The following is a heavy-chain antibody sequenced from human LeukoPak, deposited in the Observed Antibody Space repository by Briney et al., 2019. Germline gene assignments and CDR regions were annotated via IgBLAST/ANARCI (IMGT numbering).Heavy chain of an antibody. D-gene: IGHD3-22*01. V-gene: IGHV3-48*03. J-gene: IGHJ4*02. Sequence: GGSLRLSCAASGFTFSSYEMNWVRQAPGKGLEWVSYISTGGGNIYYADSVRGRFTISRDNAKNSLYLQMNSLRAEDTAVYYCARDRIQWLSLDYWGQGTLVTVSS. CDR3: ARDRIQWLSLDY. CDR1: GFTFSSYE. CDR2: ISTGGGNI.